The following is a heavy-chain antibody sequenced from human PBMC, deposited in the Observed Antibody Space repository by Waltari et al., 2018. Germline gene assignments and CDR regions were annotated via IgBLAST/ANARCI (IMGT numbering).Heavy chain of an antibody. Sequence: QVQLQQWGAGLLKPSETLSLTCAVYGGSFSGYYWSWIRQPPGKGLEWIGEINHSGSTNYNPSLKSRVTISVDTSKNQFSLKLSSVTAADTAVYYCARDPPGPLQLDYWGQGTLVTVSS. CDR1: GGSFSGYY. CDR2: INHSGST. D-gene: IGHD1-1*01. CDR3: ARDPPGPLQLDY. V-gene: IGHV4-34*01. J-gene: IGHJ4*02.